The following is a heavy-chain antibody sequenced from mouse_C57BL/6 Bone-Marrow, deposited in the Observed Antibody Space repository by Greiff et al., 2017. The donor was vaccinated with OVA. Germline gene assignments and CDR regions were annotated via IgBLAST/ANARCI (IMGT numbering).Heavy chain of an antibody. CDR2: INPSNGGT. CDR3: ARSDYYGSFGTYWYFDV. J-gene: IGHJ1*03. Sequence: QVQLQQPGPELVKPGASVKLSCKASGYTFTSYWMHWVKQRPGQGLEWIGNINPSNGGTNYNEKFKNKATLTVDKSSSTAYMQLSSLTSEDSAVYYCARSDYYGSFGTYWYFDVWGTGTTVTVSS. D-gene: IGHD1-1*01. V-gene: IGHV1-53*01. CDR1: GYTFTSYW.